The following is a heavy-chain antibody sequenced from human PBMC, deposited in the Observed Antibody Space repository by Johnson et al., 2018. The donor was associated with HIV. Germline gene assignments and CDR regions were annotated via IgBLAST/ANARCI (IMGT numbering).Heavy chain of an antibody. CDR1: GFTFSGYG. CDR3: AKGGGVDYDILTGYYGEAFDL. CDR2: ISSDESKK. J-gene: IGHJ3*01. D-gene: IGHD3-9*01. Sequence: VQLVESGGGVVQPGRSLRLACAASGFTFSGYGMHWVRQAPGKGLEWLAVISSDESKKYYGVSVKGRFTISRDNSKNTVYLQMNTLRAEDTAVYYCAKGGGVDYDILTGYYGEAFDLWGQGTMVTVSS. V-gene: IGHV3-30*18.